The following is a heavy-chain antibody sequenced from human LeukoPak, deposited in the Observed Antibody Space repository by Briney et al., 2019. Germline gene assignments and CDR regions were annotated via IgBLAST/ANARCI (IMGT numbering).Heavy chain of an antibody. V-gene: IGHV1-3*01. D-gene: IGHD3-10*01. Sequence: ASVKVSCKASGYTFTSYAMHWVRQAPGQRLEWMGWINAGNGNTKYSQKFQGRVTITRDTSASTAYMELSSLRSEDTAVYYCAGGLLWFGESNWFDPWGQGTLVTVSS. CDR3: AGGLLWFGESNWFDP. CDR2: INAGNGNT. CDR1: GYTFTSYA. J-gene: IGHJ5*02.